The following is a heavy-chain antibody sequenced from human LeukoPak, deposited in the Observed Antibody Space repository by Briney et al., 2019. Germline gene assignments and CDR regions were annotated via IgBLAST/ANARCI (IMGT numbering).Heavy chain of an antibody. J-gene: IGHJ3*02. CDR2: IGGSGRST. V-gene: IGHV3-23*01. D-gene: IGHD6-25*01. CDR1: GFSFSSYA. Sequence: GGSLRLSCAASGFSFSSYAMSWVRQAPGKGLEWVSAIGGSGRSTFYADSVKGRFTISRDNSKNKLYLQMNSLRAEDTAVYYCTKRRTADAHAFDIWGQGTMVTVSS. CDR3: TKRRTADAHAFDI.